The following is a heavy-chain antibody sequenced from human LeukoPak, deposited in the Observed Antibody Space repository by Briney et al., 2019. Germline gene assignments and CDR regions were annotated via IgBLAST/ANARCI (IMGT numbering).Heavy chain of an antibody. J-gene: IGHJ4*02. CDR2: IYKTGTT. CDR3: ARDRSLTGAYFDY. Sequence: SETLSLTCTVSGVSVSSNSYCWSWIRQPAGEGLAWIGDIYKTGTTKYNASLKSRVIISLDASKNQFSLKLSSVTATDTAVYYCARDRSLTGAYFDYWGQGTLATVSS. V-gene: IGHV4-61*10. CDR1: GVSVSSNSYC. D-gene: IGHD3-9*01.